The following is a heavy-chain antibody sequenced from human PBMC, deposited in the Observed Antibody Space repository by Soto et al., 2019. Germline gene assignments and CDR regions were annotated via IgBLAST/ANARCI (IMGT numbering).Heavy chain of an antibody. CDR1: GFPFSSYE. J-gene: IGHJ6*04. V-gene: IGHV3-48*03. CDR2: ISSSGETV. D-gene: IGHD3-16*01. CDR3: SRAGFDAMEI. Sequence: GSRRLSCEVSGFPFSSYEMYWVRQDPGKGLEWVAYISSSGETVYYAGSVQGRFTISRDNAKNSLYLQMSSLGAEDTAVYYCSRAGFDAMEIWRKRSTV.